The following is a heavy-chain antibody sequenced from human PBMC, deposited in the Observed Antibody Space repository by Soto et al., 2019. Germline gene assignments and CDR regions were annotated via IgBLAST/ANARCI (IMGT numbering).Heavy chain of an antibody. CDR1: GGSISSGGYY. Sequence: QVQLQESGPGLVKPSQTLSLTCTVSGGSISSGGYYWSWIRQHPGKGLEWSGYVYYSGSTYYNPSLKIRVTISVATSRSQFSTKLRSVTVADTAVYYCARDMYRSSWRRLGAFDIWGQGTMVTVSS. V-gene: IGHV4-31*03. CDR2: VYYSGST. D-gene: IGHD6-13*01. CDR3: ARDMYRSSWRRLGAFDI. J-gene: IGHJ3*02.